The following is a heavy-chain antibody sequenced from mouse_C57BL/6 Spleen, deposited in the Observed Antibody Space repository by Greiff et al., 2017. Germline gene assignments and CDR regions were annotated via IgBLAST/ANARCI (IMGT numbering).Heavy chain of an antibody. CDR2: IDPSDSYT. CDR1: GYTFTSYW. Sequence: VQLQQPGAELVQPGASVKLSCKASGYTFTSYWMQWVKQRPGQGLEWIGEIDPSDSYTNYNQKFKGKATLTVDPSSSTAYMQLSSLTSDDSAVYYCARSSQASTGTVAIDYWGQGTSGTVAA. V-gene: IGHV1-50*01. J-gene: IGHJ4*01. CDR3: ARSSQASTGTVAIDY. D-gene: IGHD4-1*02.